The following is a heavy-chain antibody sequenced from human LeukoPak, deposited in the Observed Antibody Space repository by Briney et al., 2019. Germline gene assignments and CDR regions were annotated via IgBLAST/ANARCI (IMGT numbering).Heavy chain of an antibody. CDR1: GGSISSSSYY. Sequence: SETLSLTCTVSGGSISSSSYYWGWIRQPPGKGLEWIGSIYYSGSTYYNPSLKSRVTISVDRSKNQFSLKLSSVTAADTAVYYCARHDYGDYGGFDPWGQGTLVTVSS. CDR2: IYYSGST. D-gene: IGHD4-17*01. J-gene: IGHJ5*02. V-gene: IGHV4-39*07. CDR3: ARHDYGDYGGFDP.